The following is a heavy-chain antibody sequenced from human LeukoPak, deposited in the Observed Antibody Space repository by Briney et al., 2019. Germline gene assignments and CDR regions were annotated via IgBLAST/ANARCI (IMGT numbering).Heavy chain of an antibody. CDR3: ARGGIIRGPPTPYYYYYGMDV. V-gene: IGHV4-34*01. CDR2: INHSGST. J-gene: IGHJ6*02. Sequence: PSETLSLTCAVYGGSFSGYYWSWIRQPPGKGLEWIGEINHSGSTNYNPSLKSRVTISVDTSKNQFSLKLSSVTAADTAVYYCARGGIIRGPPTPYYYYYGMDVWGQGTTGTVSS. CDR1: GGSFSGYY. D-gene: IGHD3-10*01.